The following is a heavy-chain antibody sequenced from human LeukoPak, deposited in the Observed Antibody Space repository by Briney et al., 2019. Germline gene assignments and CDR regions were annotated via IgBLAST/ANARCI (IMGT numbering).Heavy chain of an antibody. CDR2: IIPILGIA. CDR3: AKDLYSSSWRGSMFFDY. CDR1: GGTFSSYA. J-gene: IGHJ4*02. Sequence: SVKVSFKASGGTFSSYAISWVRQAPGQGLEWMGRIIPILGIANYAQKFQGRVTITADKSTSTAYMELSSLRSEDTAVYYCAKDLYSSSWRGSMFFDYWGQGTLVTVSS. D-gene: IGHD6-13*01. V-gene: IGHV1-69*04.